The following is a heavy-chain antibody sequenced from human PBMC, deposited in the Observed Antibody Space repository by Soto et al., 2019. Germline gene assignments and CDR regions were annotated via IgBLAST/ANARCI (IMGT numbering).Heavy chain of an antibody. CDR1: GFTFSSYA. V-gene: IGHV3-23*01. Sequence: PGGSLRLSCAASGFTFSSYAMSWVRQAPGKGLEWVSAISGSGGSTYYADSVKGRFTISRDNSKNTLYLQMNSLRAEDTAVYYCAKDVTFWSGYSPDYWGQGTLVTVSS. D-gene: IGHD3-3*01. J-gene: IGHJ4*02. CDR2: ISGSGGST. CDR3: AKDVTFWSGYSPDY.